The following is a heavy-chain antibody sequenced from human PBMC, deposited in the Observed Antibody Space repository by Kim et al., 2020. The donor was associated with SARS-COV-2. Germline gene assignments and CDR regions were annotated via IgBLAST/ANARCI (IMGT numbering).Heavy chain of an antibody. Sequence: ASVKVSCKASGYTFTSYGISWVRQAPGQGLEWMGWISAYNGNTNYAQKLQGRVTMTTDTSTSTAYMELRSLRSDDTAVYYCARDRYYYDSSGYYYAFDYWGQGTLVTVSS. CDR3: ARDRYYYDSSGYYYAFDY. CDR1: GYTFTSYG. V-gene: IGHV1-18*01. CDR2: ISAYNGNT. D-gene: IGHD3-22*01. J-gene: IGHJ4*02.